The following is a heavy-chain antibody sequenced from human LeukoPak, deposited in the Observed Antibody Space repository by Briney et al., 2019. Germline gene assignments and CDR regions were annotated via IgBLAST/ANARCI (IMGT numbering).Heavy chain of an antibody. D-gene: IGHD2-2*01. CDR3: ASIGVVPAAISPPSAYYNYYGMDV. CDR1: GYTFTSYD. V-gene: IGHV1-8*01. J-gene: IGHJ6*02. CDR2: MNPNSGNT. Sequence: ASVKVSCKASGYTFTSYDINWVRQATGQGLEWMGWMNPNSGNTGYAQKFQGRVTMTRNTSISTAYMELSSLRSEDTAVYYCASIGVVPAAISPPSAYYNYYGMDVWGQGTTVTVSS.